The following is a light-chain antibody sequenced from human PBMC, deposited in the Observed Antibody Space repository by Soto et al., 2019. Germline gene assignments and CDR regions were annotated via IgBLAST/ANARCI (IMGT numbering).Light chain of an antibody. J-gene: IGLJ2*01. CDR1: SSDVGRYNY. CDR3: SSYTSGDTVV. CDR2: DVS. Sequence: QSALTQPASVSGSPGQSITISCTGTSSDVGRYNYVSWYQHHPGKAPRLMIYDVSDRPSGVSNRFSGSKSGNTASLTISGLQTEDEADYYCSSYTSGDTVVFGGGTKVTVL. V-gene: IGLV2-14*03.